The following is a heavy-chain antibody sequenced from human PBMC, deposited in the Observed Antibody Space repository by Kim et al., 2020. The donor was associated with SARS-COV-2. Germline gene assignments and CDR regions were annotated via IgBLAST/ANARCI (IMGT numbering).Heavy chain of an antibody. CDR1: GSTFSSYA. CDR3: ARARIEMAKRQLGYFDY. Sequence: GGSLRLSCAASGSTFSSYAVHWVRQAPGKGLEWVAVISYDGSNKYYADSVKGRFTISRDNSKNTLYLQMNSLRAEDTAVYFCARARIEMAKRQLGYFDYWGQGTLVTVSS. D-gene: IGHD5-12*01. J-gene: IGHJ4*02. V-gene: IGHV3-30*04. CDR2: ISYDGSNK.